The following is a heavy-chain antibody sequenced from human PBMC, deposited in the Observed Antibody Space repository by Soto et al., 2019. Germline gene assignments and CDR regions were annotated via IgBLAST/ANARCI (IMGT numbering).Heavy chain of an antibody. J-gene: IGHJ4*02. CDR3: ARDFKRYSRPPGPLEY. V-gene: IGHV4-59*12. Sequence: SETLSLTCTVSGGSIISYYWSWIRQPPGKGLEWIGYIYDSGSTNYNPSLKSRVTISVDTSKNQFSLKLSSVTAADTAVYYCARDFKRYSRPPGPLEYWGLGTPVTVSS. D-gene: IGHD6-13*01. CDR2: IYDSGST. CDR1: GGSIISYY.